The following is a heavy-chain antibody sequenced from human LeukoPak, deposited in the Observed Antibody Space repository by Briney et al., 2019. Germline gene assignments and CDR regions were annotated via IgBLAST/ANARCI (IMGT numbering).Heavy chain of an antibody. CDR2: ISGSGGST. V-gene: IGHV3-23*01. CDR1: GFTFSSCA. J-gene: IGHJ6*02. CDR3: AKGERGRRYFDWAHYYYGMDV. D-gene: IGHD3-9*01. Sequence: GGSLRLSCAASGFTFSSCAMSWVRQAPGKGLEWVSAISGSGGSTYYADSVKGRFTISRDNSKNTLYLQMNSLRAEDTAVYYCAKGERGRRYFDWAHYYYGMDVWGQGTTVTVSS.